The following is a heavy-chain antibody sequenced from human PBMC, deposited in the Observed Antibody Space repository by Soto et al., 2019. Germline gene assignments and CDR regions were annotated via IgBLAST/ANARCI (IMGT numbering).Heavy chain of an antibody. CDR1: GFTFSSYS. CDR2: ISASGGST. D-gene: IGHD2-2*01. Sequence: GGSLRLSCAASGFTFSSYSMSWVRQAPGKGLEWVSAISASGGSTYYADSVKGRFTISRDNSKNTLYLQMNSLRAEDTAMYYCARHSRGVVVPAASPPDGGLYYYGMDVWGQGTTVTVSS. J-gene: IGHJ6*02. V-gene: IGHV3-23*01. CDR3: ARHSRGVVVPAASPPDGGLYYYGMDV.